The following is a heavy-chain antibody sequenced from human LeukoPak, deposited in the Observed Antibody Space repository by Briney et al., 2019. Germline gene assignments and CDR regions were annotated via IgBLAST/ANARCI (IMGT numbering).Heavy chain of an antibody. CDR3: TSCSSISCYTFDFDY. Sequence: GRSLRLSCTASGFTFGDYAMSWVRQAPGKGLEWVGFIRSKAYGGTTEYAASVKGRSTISRDDSKSIACLQMNSLKTEDTAVYYCTSCSSISCYTFDFDYWGQGTLVTVSS. CDR1: GFTFGDYA. J-gene: IGHJ4*02. CDR2: IRSKAYGGTT. V-gene: IGHV3-49*04. D-gene: IGHD2-2*02.